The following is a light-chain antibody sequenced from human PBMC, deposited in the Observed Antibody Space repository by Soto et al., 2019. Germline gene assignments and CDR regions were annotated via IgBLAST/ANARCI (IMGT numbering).Light chain of an antibody. V-gene: IGKV1-39*01. J-gene: IGKJ1*01. CDR2: AAS. CDR3: QQANSFPWT. CDR1: QSIRRS. Sequence: DIQMTQSPSSLSASVADRVTITCRASQSIRRSLNWYQQKPGKAPKLLIYAASSLQSGVPSRFSGSGSGTDFTLTISSLQPEDFATYYCQQANSFPWTFGQGTKVDIK.